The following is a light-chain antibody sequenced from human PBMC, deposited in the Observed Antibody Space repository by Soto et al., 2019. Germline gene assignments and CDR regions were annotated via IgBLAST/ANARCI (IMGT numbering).Light chain of an antibody. CDR3: SSYGGSNNYVL. J-gene: IGLJ2*01. CDR2: EVN. Sequence: QSVLTQPPSASGSPGQSVTISCTGTSSDVGGYNYVSWYRQHPGKAPKLMIYEVNKRPSGVPDRFSGSKSGNTASLTVSGLQAEDEADYYCSSYGGSNNYVLFGGGTKLTVL. V-gene: IGLV2-8*01. CDR1: SSDVGGYNY.